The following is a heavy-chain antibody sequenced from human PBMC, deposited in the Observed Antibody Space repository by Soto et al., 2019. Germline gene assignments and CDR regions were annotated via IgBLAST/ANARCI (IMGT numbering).Heavy chain of an antibody. D-gene: IGHD3-16*01. V-gene: IGHV4-39*01. CDR1: GGSISSNSYY. CDR3: ARHAAYDSVFGKCDESDY. Sequence: QLPLQESGPGLVKPSETLSLACTVSGGSISSNSYYWDWIRQPPEKGLEWIGSMYYSGATYHNPSLQSQVTTSVDTSKIHFALHLSSVSAAGTTVYYCARHAAYDSVFGKCDESDYWGQGTLVTVSS. CDR2: MYYSGAT. J-gene: IGHJ4*02.